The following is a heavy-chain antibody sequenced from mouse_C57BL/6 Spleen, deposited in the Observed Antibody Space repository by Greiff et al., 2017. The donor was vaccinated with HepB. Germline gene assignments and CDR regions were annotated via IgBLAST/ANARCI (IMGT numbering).Heavy chain of an antibody. D-gene: IGHD1-1*01. CDR3: ARYRDTTVPRYFDV. Sequence: VMLVESGAELARPGASVKMSCKASGYTFTSYTMHWVKQRTGQGLEWIGYINPSSGYTKYNQKFKDKATLTADKSSSTAYMQLSSLTSEDSAVYYCARYRDTTVPRYFDVWGTGTTVTVSS. V-gene: IGHV1-4*01. CDR2: INPSSGYT. J-gene: IGHJ1*03. CDR1: GYTFTSYT.